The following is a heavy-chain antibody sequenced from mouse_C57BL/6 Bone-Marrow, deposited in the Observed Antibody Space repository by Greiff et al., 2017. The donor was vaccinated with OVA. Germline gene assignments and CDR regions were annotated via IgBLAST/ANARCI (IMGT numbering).Heavy chain of an antibody. Sequence: VQLKESGGGLVQPGESLKLSCESNEYEFPSHDMSWVRKTPEQRLELVAAINSDGGSTYYPDTMERRFIISRDNTKKTRDLQMSSLRSEDTAWYYCARLGISYVYFDVWGTGTTVTVSS. CDR3: ARLGISYVYFDV. J-gene: IGHJ1*03. V-gene: IGHV5-2*01. D-gene: IGHD1-1*01. CDR1: EYEFPSHD. CDR2: INSDGGST.